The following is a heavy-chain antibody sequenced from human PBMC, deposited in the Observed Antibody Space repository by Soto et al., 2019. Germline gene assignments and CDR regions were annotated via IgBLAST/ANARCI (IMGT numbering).Heavy chain of an antibody. CDR1: GFTFSSYW. J-gene: IGHJ5*02. CDR3: ARRYYDVWSGYPNWFDP. CDR2: IKQDGSEK. D-gene: IGHD3-3*01. V-gene: IGHV3-7*01. Sequence: EVQLVESGGGLVQPGGSLRLSCAASGFTFSSYWMSWVRQAPGKGLEWVANIKQDGSEKYYVDSVKGRFTISRDNAKNSLYLQMNSLRAEDTAVYYCARRYYDVWSGYPNWFDPWGQGTLVTVSS.